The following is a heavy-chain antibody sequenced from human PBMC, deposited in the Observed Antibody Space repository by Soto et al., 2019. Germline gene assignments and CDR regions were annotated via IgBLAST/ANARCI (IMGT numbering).Heavy chain of an antibody. J-gene: IGHJ4*02. V-gene: IGHV3-23*01. CDR3: AKDASVVPAATFHY. CDR1: GFTFSSYA. CDR2: ISGGGDRT. D-gene: IGHD2-2*01. Sequence: GGSLRLSCAASGFTFSSYAMSWVRQAPGKELEWVSGISGGGDRTYYADSVRGRVTISRDNSKNTMYLQMNSLRVEDTAVYYCAKDASVVPAATFHYWGQGTVVTVSS.